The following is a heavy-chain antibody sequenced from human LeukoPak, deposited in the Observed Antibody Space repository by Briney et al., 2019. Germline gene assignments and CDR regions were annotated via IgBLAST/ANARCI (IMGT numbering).Heavy chain of an antibody. CDR2: IIPIFGTA. Sequence: GSSVKVSCKASGGTFSSYAISWVRQAPGQGLEWMGGIIPIFGTANYAQKFQGRVTITADESTSTAYMELSSLRSEDTAVYYCARGPTGSGYYYAPFDYWGQGTLVTVSS. D-gene: IGHD3-22*01. CDR3: ARGPTGSGYYYAPFDY. CDR1: GGTFSSYA. V-gene: IGHV1-69*01. J-gene: IGHJ4*02.